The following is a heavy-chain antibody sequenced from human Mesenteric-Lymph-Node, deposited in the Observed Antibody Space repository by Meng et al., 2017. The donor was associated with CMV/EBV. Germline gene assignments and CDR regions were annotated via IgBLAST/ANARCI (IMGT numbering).Heavy chain of an antibody. CDR3: AKDWYCSSTSCYSEDY. Sequence: GGSLRLSCTASELTLSGYSMHWVRQAPGKGLEWVSFISHSSNYKYYVDSVEGRFTISRDNARNSLYLQMNSLRAEDTAVYYCAKDWYCSSTSCYSEDYWGQGTLVTVSS. D-gene: IGHD2-2*01. CDR1: ELTLSGYS. CDR2: ISHSSNYK. V-gene: IGHV3-21*01. J-gene: IGHJ4*02.